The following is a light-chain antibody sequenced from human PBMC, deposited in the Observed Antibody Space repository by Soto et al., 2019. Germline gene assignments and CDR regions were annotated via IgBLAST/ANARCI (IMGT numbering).Light chain of an antibody. V-gene: IGKV1-5*01. CDR2: DAS. Sequence: QITQSPPTLNTSDRDRVTITCRDSQSISSWLAWYQQKPGKAPKLLIYDASSLESGVPARFSGSGSGTEFTLTISSLQPDDFATYYCQQYNSYPITFGQAARLEI. CDR3: QQYNSYPIT. CDR1: QSISSW. J-gene: IGKJ5*01.